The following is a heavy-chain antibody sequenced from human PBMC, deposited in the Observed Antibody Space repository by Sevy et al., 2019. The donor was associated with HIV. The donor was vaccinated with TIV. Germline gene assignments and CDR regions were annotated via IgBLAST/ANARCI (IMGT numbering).Heavy chain of an antibody. CDR1: GFTFSSYA. V-gene: IGHV3-23*01. J-gene: IGHJ5*02. D-gene: IGHD6-13*01. CDR3: AKVASWYLT. CDR2: ISVSGTST. Sequence: GGSLRLSCAASGFTFSSYAMSWVRQAPGKGLEWVSVISVSGTSTYYADSVKGRFPISRDNSKNPLYLQMNSLRAEDTAVYYCAKVASWYLTWGQGTLVTVSS.